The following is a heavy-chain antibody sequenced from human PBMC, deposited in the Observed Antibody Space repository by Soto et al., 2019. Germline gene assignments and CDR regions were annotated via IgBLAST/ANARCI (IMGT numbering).Heavy chain of an antibody. CDR2: ISAYNGNT. Sequence: ASVKVSCKASGYTFTSYGISWVRQAPGQGLEWMGWISAYNGNTNYAQKLQGRVTMTTDTSTSTAYMELRSLRSDDTAVYYCARVTVDDFWSGYYPHFDYWGQGTRVTVSS. J-gene: IGHJ4*02. CDR3: ARVTVDDFWSGYYPHFDY. V-gene: IGHV1-18*01. CDR1: GYTFTSYG. D-gene: IGHD3-3*01.